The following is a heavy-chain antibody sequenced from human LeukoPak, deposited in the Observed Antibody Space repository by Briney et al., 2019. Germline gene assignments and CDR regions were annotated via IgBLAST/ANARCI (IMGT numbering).Heavy chain of an antibody. J-gene: IGHJ4*02. Sequence: PSETLSLTCTVSGGSIGNYYWNWIRQPPGKGLEWSGYIYSSGGTDYNPSLKSRVTISVDTSKNQISLKLRSVTAADTAVYYCARVTGLSSGYYYSDYWGQGTLVTVSS. CDR3: ARVTGLSSGYYYSDY. CDR1: GGSIGNYY. CDR2: IYSSGGT. D-gene: IGHD3-3*01. V-gene: IGHV4-59*01.